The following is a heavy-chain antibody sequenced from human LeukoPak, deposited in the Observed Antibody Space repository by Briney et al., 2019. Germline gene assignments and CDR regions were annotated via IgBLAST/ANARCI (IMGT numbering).Heavy chain of an antibody. D-gene: IGHD6-13*01. V-gene: IGHV4-59*01. CDR3: ARDRGNYFDY. CDR1: GGSISSYY. J-gene: IGHJ4*02. Sequence: SETLSLTCTVSGGSISSYYWSWIRQPPGKGLEWIGYISYSGTTNYNPSPKSRVTISVAPSKNQFSLKLGSVTAPDTAVYYCARDRGNYFDYWGQGTLVTVSS. CDR2: ISYSGTT.